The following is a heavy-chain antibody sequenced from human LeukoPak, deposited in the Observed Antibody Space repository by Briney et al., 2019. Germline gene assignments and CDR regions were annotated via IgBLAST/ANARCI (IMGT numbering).Heavy chain of an antibody. CDR2: ISSSSSTI. V-gene: IGHV3-48*02. J-gene: IGHJ4*02. CDR1: GLTFRAYS. CDR3: VRGDGWFGELLNFDN. Sequence: GGSLRLSRAASGLTFRAYSMNWVRQAPGKGPEWVSHISSSSSTIYYADSVKGRFTISRDNGKNSLYLQMNSLRDEDTAVYYCVRGDGWFGELLNFDNWGQGTLVTVSS. D-gene: IGHD3-10*01.